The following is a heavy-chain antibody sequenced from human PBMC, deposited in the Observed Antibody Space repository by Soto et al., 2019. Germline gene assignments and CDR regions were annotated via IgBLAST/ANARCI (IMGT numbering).Heavy chain of an antibody. V-gene: IGHV1-69*01. CDR1: GDTFSSYA. J-gene: IGHJ6*02. Sequence: QVQLVQSGAEVKMPGSSVKVSCKASGDTFSSYAITWVRQAPGQGLEWRGGIIPVFDKADYAQKFQDRRTITAGEATSTANMKRTMLSTDNTAVYFCARVRFGQGYSMDDWGQGTMVSVSS. D-gene: IGHD3-10*01. CDR2: IIPVFDKA. CDR3: ARVRFGQGYSMDD.